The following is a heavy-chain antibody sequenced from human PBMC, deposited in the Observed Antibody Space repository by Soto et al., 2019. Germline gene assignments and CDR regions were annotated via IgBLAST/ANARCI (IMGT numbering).Heavy chain of an antibody. CDR2: ISYDGSNK. Sequence: HPGGSLRLSCAASGFTFISYGMHWVRQAPGKGLEWVAVISYDGSNKYYADSVKGRFTISRDNSKNTLYLQMNSLRAEDTAVYYCAKALHYDFWSGLDYWGQGTLVTVSS. CDR1: GFTFISYG. D-gene: IGHD3-3*01. V-gene: IGHV3-30*18. J-gene: IGHJ4*02. CDR3: AKALHYDFWSGLDY.